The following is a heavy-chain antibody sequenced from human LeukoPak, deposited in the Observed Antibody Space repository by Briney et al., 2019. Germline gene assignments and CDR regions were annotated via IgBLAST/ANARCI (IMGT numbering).Heavy chain of an antibody. Sequence: QISCKGSGYSFTTYWIGWVRQAPGQGLEWMGGIIPIFGTANYAQKFQGRVTITADESTSTAYMELSSLRSEDTAVYYCARDNPSIPDRPIWEHQSTDAFDIWGQGTMVTVSS. CDR2: IIPIFGTA. J-gene: IGHJ3*02. CDR3: ARDNPSIPDRPIWEHQSTDAFDI. D-gene: IGHD1-26*01. CDR1: GYSFTTYW. V-gene: IGHV1-69*01.